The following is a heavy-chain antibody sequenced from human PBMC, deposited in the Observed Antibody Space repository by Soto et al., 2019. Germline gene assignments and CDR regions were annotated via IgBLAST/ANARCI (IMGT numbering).Heavy chain of an antibody. CDR1: GFTFSSYA. CDR2: ISGSGGST. D-gene: IGHD2-2*01. V-gene: IGHV3-23*01. Sequence: GGSLRLSCAASGFTFSSYAMSWVRQAPGEGLEWVSAISGSGGSTYYAYSVKGRFTISRDNSKNTLYLQMNRLRAEDTAVNYCATRPPAIVVVPAANLDVWGQGTTVTVSS. CDR3: ATRPPAIVVVPAANLDV. J-gene: IGHJ6*02.